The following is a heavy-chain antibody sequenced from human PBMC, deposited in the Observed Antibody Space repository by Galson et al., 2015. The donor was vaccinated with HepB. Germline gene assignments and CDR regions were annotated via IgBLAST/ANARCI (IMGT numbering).Heavy chain of an antibody. J-gene: IGHJ6*03. CDR1: GGTFSSYA. CDR3: ARNPICGGDCYSEPYYYYYMDV. CDR2: IIPIFGTA. D-gene: IGHD2-21*01. V-gene: IGHV1-69*13. Sequence: SVKVSCKASGGTFSSYAISWVRQAPGQGLEWMGGIIPIFGTANYAQEFQGRVTITADESTSTAYMELSSLRSEDTAVYYCARNPICGGDCYSEPYYYYYMDVWGQGTMVTVSS.